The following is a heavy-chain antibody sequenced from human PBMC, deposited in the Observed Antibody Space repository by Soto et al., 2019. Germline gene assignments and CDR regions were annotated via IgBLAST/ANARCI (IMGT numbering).Heavy chain of an antibody. V-gene: IGHV1-18*01. Sequence: QVHLVQSGAEVKKPGASVKVSCKASGYTFTSYGITWVRQAPGQGLEWMGWISAHNGNTDYAQKLQGRVIVTRDTSTRTAYMELGSRRSDDTAVYYGARGRDGDYWGQGALVTVSS. J-gene: IGHJ4*02. CDR3: ARGRDGDY. D-gene: IGHD6-6*01. CDR2: ISAHNGNT. CDR1: GYTFTSYG.